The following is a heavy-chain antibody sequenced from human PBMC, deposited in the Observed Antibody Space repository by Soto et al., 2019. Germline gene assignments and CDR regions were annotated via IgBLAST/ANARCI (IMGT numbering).Heavy chain of an antibody. CDR3: ARVSVVYIYGSERPANWFDP. CDR1: GGSLSGYY. V-gene: IGHV4-34*01. CDR2: VNHSGST. D-gene: IGHD4-17*01. Sequence: SETLSLTCAVYGGSLSGYYWTWIRQPPGKGLEWIGEVNHSGSTTYNPSLNNRVTLLVDMSKKQFSLSLSSVTAADTAVYYCARVSVVYIYGSERPANWFDPWGQGTQVTVSS. J-gene: IGHJ5*02.